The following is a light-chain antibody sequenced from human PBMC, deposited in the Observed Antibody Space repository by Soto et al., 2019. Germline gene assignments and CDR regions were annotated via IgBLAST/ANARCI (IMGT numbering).Light chain of an antibody. Sequence: DTQMTQSPSSLSASVGDEVTITCQASQDIANYLNWYQQKPGKPPRLLIYDASNLETGVPSRFSGSGSGTDFIFTISSLQPEDTATYYCQQSGTFGQGTKLEIK. J-gene: IGKJ2*02. V-gene: IGKV1-33*01. CDR2: DAS. CDR3: QQSGT. CDR1: QDIANY.